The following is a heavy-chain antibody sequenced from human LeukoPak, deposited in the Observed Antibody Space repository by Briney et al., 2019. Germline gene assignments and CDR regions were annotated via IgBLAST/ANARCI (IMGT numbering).Heavy chain of an antibody. V-gene: IGHV3-21*01. Sequence: GGSLRLSCAASGFTFSSYSMNWVRQAPGKGLEWVSSISGSNSYIYYADSMKGRFTISRDNAKNSLYLQMNNLRAEDTAVYYCARGTKWVIAREFDYWGQGTLVTVSS. CDR2: ISGSNSYI. CDR1: GFTFSSYS. CDR3: ARGTKWVIAREFDY. D-gene: IGHD1-26*01. J-gene: IGHJ4*02.